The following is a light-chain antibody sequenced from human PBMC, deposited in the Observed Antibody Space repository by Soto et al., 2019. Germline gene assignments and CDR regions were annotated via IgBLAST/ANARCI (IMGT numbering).Light chain of an antibody. J-gene: IGKJ5*01. CDR3: QRVNSFPRT. CDR1: QGISNY. V-gene: IGKV1-12*01. Sequence: DIQMTQSPSSVSASVGDRVTITCRASQGISNYLAWYQQKPGKAPKLLIHTASSMQTGVPSRFSGSGFGTDFTLTISSLQPEDSAAYYCQRVNSFPRTFGQGTRLEIK. CDR2: TAS.